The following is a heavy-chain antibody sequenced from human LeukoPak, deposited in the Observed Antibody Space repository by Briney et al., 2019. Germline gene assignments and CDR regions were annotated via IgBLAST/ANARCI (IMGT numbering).Heavy chain of an antibody. CDR2: IYTSGST. J-gene: IGHJ3*02. CDR3: ARDGRWDSWSGYYKADDAFDI. Sequence: NTSETLSLTCTVSGGSISSYYWSWIRQPAGKGLEWIGRIYTSGSTNYNPSLKSRVTMSVDTSKNQFSLKLSSVTAADTAVYYCARDGRWDSWSGYYKADDAFDIWGQGTMVTVSS. V-gene: IGHV4-4*07. D-gene: IGHD3-3*01. CDR1: GGSISSYY.